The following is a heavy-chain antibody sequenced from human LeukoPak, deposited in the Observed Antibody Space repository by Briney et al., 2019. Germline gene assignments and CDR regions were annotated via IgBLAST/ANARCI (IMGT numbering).Heavy chain of an antibody. CDR3: ARGVHYYIYIPPMYYMDV. V-gene: IGHV4-34*01. CDR1: GGSFSGYY. D-gene: IGHD3-10*01. J-gene: IGHJ6*03. CDR2: INHSGST. Sequence: SETLSLTCAVYGGSFSGYYYTWIRQPPGKGLEWIGEINHSGSTNYNPFLKSRVTISVDTSKNQFSLKVRSVTAADTAVYYCARGVHYYIYIPPMYYMDVWGKGTTVTVSS.